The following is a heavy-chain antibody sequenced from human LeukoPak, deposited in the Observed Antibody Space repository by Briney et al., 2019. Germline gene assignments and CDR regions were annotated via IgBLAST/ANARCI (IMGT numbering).Heavy chain of an antibody. V-gene: IGHV4-31*03. Sequence: SETLSLTCTVSGGSISSGGYYWSWIRQHPGKGLEWIGYIYYSGSTYSHPSLKSRVTISVDTSKNQFSLKLSSVTAADTAVYYCARDSYDYVWGSYRYFDYWGQRTLVTVSS. CDR3: ARDSYDYVWGSYRYFDY. J-gene: IGHJ4*02. CDR2: IYYSGST. CDR1: GGSISSGGYY. D-gene: IGHD3-16*02.